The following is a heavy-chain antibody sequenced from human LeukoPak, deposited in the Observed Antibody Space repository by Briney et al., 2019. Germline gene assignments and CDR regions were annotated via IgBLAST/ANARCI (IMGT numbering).Heavy chain of an antibody. V-gene: IGHV1-69-2*01. J-gene: IGHJ4*02. CDR1: GYTFTDYY. Sequence: ASVKVSCKVSGYTFTDYYMHWVQQAPGKGLEWMGLVDPEDGETIYAEKFQGRVTITADTSTDTAYMELSSLRSEDTAVYYCATYWELLVNLAFDHWGQGTLVTVSS. CDR3: ATYWELLVNLAFDH. D-gene: IGHD1-26*01. CDR2: VDPEDGET.